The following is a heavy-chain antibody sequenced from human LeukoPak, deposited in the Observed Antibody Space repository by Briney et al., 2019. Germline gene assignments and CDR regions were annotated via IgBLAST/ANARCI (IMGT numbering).Heavy chain of an antibody. CDR2: ISAYNGNT. CDR3: VRDIVVVVAATSYNWFDP. V-gene: IGHV1-18*01. J-gene: IGHJ5*02. D-gene: IGHD2-15*01. CDR1: GYTFTSHG. Sequence: ASVKVSCKASGYTFTSHGISWVRQAPGQGLEWMGWISAYNGNTNYAQKLQGRVTMTTDTSTSTAYMELRSLRSDDTAVYYCVRDIVVVVAATSYNWFDPWGQGTLVTVSS.